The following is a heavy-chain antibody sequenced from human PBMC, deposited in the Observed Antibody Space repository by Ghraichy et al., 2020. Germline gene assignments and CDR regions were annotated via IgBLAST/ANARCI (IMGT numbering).Heavy chain of an antibody. V-gene: IGHV3-48*01. J-gene: IGHJ2*01. CDR1: GFSFSDYS. CDR3: ARLALPRRAAVGDWYFDL. CDR2: ITGSSITI. Sequence: GESLRLSCEGSGFSFSDYSMIWVRLTPRKALEWVSYITGSSITIFYTDSVKGRFTISRDNAKNSLYLQMNSLRAEDTAVYYCARLALPRRAAVGDWYFDLWSRGTLVTVSS. D-gene: IGHD6-13*01.